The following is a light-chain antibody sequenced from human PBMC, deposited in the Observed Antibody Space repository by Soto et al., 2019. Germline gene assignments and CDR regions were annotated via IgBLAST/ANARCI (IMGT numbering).Light chain of an antibody. CDR2: EVS. CDR1: SSDVGSYNL. Sequence: QSVLTQPASGSGSHGQSISITCTGISSDVGSYNLVSWYQQHPGKAPKLMIYEVSKRPSGVSNRFSGSKSGNTASLTISGLQAEDEADYYCCSYAGSSTPLIFGTGTKVTVL. V-gene: IGLV2-23*02. CDR3: CSYAGSSTPLI. J-gene: IGLJ1*01.